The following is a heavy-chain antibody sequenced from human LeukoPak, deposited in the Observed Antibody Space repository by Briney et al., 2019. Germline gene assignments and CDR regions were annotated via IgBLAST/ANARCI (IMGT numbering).Heavy chain of an antibody. D-gene: IGHD6-13*01. CDR2: IKQDGSEK. Sequence: GGSLRLSCTASGFKFSDYYMTWIRQAPGKGLEWVANIKQDGSEKYYVDSVKGRFTISRDNAKNSLYLQMNSLRAEDTAVYYCARASPRYSSSWYIAYWGQGTLVTVSS. CDR3: ARASPRYSSSWYIAY. CDR1: GFKFSDYY. V-gene: IGHV3-7*01. J-gene: IGHJ4*02.